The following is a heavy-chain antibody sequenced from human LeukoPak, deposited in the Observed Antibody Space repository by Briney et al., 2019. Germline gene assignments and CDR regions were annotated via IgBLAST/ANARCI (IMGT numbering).Heavy chain of an antibody. D-gene: IGHD5-18*01. CDR1: GFTFSSYS. CDR3: ARDLGSVGHTYGY. Sequence: PGGSLRLSCAASGFTFSSYSMNWVRQAPGKGLEWVSYISISDNMIYYADSVKGRFTISRDNAKNSLYLQMNSLRAGDTAVYYCARDLGSVGHTYGYWGQGTLVTVSS. CDR2: ISISDNMI. V-gene: IGHV3-48*04. J-gene: IGHJ4*02.